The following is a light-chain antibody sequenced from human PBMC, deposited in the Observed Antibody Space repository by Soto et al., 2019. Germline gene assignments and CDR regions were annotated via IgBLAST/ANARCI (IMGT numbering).Light chain of an antibody. CDR1: QSVSST. CDR2: GAS. CDR3: QKCKVAPFT. J-gene: IGKJ4*01. V-gene: IGKV3-15*01. Sequence: EIVMTQSPATLSVSPGERATLSCRASQSVSSTLAWYQQKAGQAPRLLMYGASTRATGIPARFSGSGSGTEFTLTISSLQSEDVATYYCQKCKVAPFTFGGGTKVDIK.